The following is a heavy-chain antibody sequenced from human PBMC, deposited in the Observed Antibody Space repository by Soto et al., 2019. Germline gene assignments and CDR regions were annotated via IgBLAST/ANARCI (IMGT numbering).Heavy chain of an antibody. CDR1: GYTFTSYG. CDR2: ISAYNGNT. J-gene: IGHJ4*02. CDR3: AIVPGYDSSGSKPV. D-gene: IGHD3-22*01. Sequence: QVQLVQSGAEVKKPGASVKVSCKASGYTFTSYGISWVRQAPGQGLEWMGWISAYNGNTNYAQKLQGRVTMTTDTSMSKAYMELRSLRSDDTAVHYCAIVPGYDSSGSKPVWGQGTLVTVSS. V-gene: IGHV1-18*01.